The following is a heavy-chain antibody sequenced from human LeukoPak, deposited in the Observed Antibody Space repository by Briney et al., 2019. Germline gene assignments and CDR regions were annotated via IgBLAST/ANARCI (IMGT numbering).Heavy chain of an antibody. Sequence: GGSLRLSCAASGFTFSNFRMSWVRQAPGKGLEWVTNIKVDGSEKYYVDSVKGRFTISRDNAENSLYLQMNSLRAEDTAVYYCARDYYDSSGYYLHWFDPWGQGTLVTVSS. V-gene: IGHV3-7*03. J-gene: IGHJ5*02. CDR3: ARDYYDSSGYYLHWFDP. CDR1: GFTFSNFR. CDR2: IKVDGSEK. D-gene: IGHD3-22*01.